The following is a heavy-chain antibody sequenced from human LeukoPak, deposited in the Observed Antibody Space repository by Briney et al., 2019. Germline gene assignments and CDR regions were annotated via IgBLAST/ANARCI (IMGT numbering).Heavy chain of an antibody. V-gene: IGHV1-18*01. CDR3: ARGDDSSGY. J-gene: IGHJ4*02. CDR2: ISAYNGNT. D-gene: IGHD3-22*01. Sequence: ASVKVSCKASGYTFTSYGISWVRQAPGQGLEWMGWISAYNGNTNYAQKFQGRVTITRDTSASTAYMDLSSLRSEDTAVYFCARGDDSSGYWGQGTLVTVSS. CDR1: GYTFTSYG.